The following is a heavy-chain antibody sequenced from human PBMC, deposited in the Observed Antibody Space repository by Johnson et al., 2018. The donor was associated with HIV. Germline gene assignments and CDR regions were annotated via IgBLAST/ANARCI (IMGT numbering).Heavy chain of an antibody. V-gene: IGHV3-9*01. CDR1: GFIVSNNY. Sequence: EVQLVESGGGLVQPGGSLRLSCAASGFIVSNNYMSWVRQAPGKGLEWVSGISWNSGSIGYADSVKGRFTISRDNAKNSLYLQMNSLRAEDTALYYCAKEGAVAGTKAMDAFDIWGQGTMVTVSS. J-gene: IGHJ3*02. CDR2: ISWNSGSI. CDR3: AKEGAVAGTKAMDAFDI. D-gene: IGHD6-19*01.